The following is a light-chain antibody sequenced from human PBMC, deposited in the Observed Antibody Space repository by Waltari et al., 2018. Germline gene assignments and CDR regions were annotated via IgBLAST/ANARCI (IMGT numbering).Light chain of an antibody. Sequence: QSVLPQPPSVSGAPGQRVTISCTGSSSNIGAGYDVPWYQQLPGTAPKLLIYGNSNRPSGVPDRFSGSKSGTSASLAITGLQAEDEADYYCQSYDSSHWVFGGGTKLTVL. J-gene: IGLJ3*02. CDR3: QSYDSSHWV. V-gene: IGLV1-40*01. CDR1: SSNIGAGYD. CDR2: GNS.